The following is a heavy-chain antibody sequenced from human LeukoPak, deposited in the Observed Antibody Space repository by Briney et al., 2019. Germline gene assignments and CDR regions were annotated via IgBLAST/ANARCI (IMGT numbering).Heavy chain of an antibody. Sequence: ASVKVSCKASGYTFTGYYMHWVRQAPGQGLEWMGWINPNSGGTNYTQKFQGRVTMTRDTSISTAYMELSRLRSDDTAVYYCARVSIAARRFDYWGQGTLVTVSS. CDR1: GYTFTGYY. J-gene: IGHJ4*02. V-gene: IGHV1-2*02. CDR3: ARVSIAARRFDY. D-gene: IGHD6-6*01. CDR2: INPNSGGT.